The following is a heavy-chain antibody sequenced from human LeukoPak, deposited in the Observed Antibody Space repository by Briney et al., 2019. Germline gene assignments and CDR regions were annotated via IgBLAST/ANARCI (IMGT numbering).Heavy chain of an antibody. CDR3: ARFSSSTWGFDF. CDR2: IYYGGST. J-gene: IGHJ4*02. CDR1: GGSISGYY. V-gene: IGHV4-59*08. D-gene: IGHD6-13*01. Sequence: SETLSLTCTVSGGSISGYYWSWIRQTPGKGLEWIGYIYYGGSTDYNPSLKSRVTISVDTSKNKFSLKLTSVTAADTAVYYCARFSSSTWGFDFWGQGTLVTVPS.